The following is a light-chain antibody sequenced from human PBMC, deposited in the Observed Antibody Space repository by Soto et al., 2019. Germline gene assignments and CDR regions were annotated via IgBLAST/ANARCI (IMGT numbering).Light chain of an antibody. Sequence: EIVLTQSPGTLSLSPGERAILSCRASQTVTSGYLAWYQQRPGQAPRLLIFGASNRATDIPDRFSGSGSGTGFTLTISGLEPEDFAVFYCQQYARSPYTFGQGTNLEI. CDR2: GAS. J-gene: IGKJ2*01. CDR3: QQYARSPYT. V-gene: IGKV3-20*01. CDR1: QTVTSGY.